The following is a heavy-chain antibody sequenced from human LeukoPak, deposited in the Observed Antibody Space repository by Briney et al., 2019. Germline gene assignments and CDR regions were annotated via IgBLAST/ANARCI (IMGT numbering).Heavy chain of an antibody. CDR3: ARTEAAAGTSYYYYMDV. J-gene: IGHJ6*03. V-gene: IGHV4-59*01. CDR1: GGSISSYY. D-gene: IGHD6-13*01. CDR2: IYYSGST. Sequence: SETLSLTCTVSGGSISSYYWSWIRQPPGKGLEWIGYIYYSGSTNYNPSLKSRVTISVDTSKNQFSLKLSSVTAADTAVYYCARTEAAAGTSYYYYMDVWGKGTTVTISS.